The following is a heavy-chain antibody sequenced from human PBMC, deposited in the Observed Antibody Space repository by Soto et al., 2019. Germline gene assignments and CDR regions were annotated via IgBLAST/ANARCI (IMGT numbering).Heavy chain of an antibody. CDR1: GYSFAGYW. V-gene: IGHV5-10-1*01. CDR3: ARQIYDSDTGPNFQYYFDS. CDR2: IDPSDSQT. Sequence: GESLKISCKGSGYSFAGYWTTWVRQKPGKGLEWMGRIDPSDSQTYYSPSFRGHVTISVTKSITTVFLQWSSLRASDTAMYYCARQIYDSDTGPNFQYYFDSWGQGTQVTVSS. J-gene: IGHJ4*02. D-gene: IGHD3-22*01.